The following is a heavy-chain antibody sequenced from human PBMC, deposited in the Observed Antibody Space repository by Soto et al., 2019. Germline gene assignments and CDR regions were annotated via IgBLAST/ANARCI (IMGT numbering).Heavy chain of an antibody. CDR2: IYSGGST. J-gene: IGHJ4*02. CDR1: GFTVSSNY. V-gene: IGHV3-66*01. Sequence: SLRLSCAASGFTVSSNYMSWVRQAPGKGLEWVSVIYSGGSTYYADSVKGRFTISRDNSKNTLYLQMNSLRAEDTAVYYCARIYSSGWYVSYWGQGTLVTVSS. CDR3: ARIYSSGWYVSY. D-gene: IGHD6-19*01.